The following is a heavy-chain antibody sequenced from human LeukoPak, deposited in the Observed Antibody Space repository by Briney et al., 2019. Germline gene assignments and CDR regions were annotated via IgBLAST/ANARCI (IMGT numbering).Heavy chain of an antibody. V-gene: IGHV3-66*01. Sequence: GGSLRLSCAASGFSVSTNYMSWVRQPPRKGLEWVSVMYSGGSTYYADSVKGRFTISRDSSKNTLYLQMNRLRAEDTAVYYCASDKNWFDPWGQGTLVTVSS. CDR3: ASDKNWFDP. CDR2: MYSGGST. J-gene: IGHJ5*02. CDR1: GFSVSTNY.